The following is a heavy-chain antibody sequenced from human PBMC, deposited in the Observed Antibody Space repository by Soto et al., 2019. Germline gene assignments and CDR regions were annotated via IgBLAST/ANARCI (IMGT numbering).Heavy chain of an antibody. CDR1: GYTFTSHG. Sequence: ASVKVSCKASGYTFTSHGINWVRQAPGQGLEWMGWISAYNGNTNYAQKLQGRVTMTADTSTSTAYMELRSLRSDDTANYYCARDRSDTAMVSFHYWGQGTPVTVSS. J-gene: IGHJ4*02. CDR3: ARDRSDTAMVSFHY. CDR2: ISAYNGNT. D-gene: IGHD5-18*01. V-gene: IGHV1-18*01.